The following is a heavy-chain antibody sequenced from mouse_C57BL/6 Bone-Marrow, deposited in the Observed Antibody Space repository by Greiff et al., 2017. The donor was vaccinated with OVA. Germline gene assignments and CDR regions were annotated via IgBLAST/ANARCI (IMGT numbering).Heavy chain of an antibody. Sequence: VQLQQSGAELVRPGTSVKLSCKASGYTFTSYWMHWVKQRPGQGLEWIGVIDPSDSYTNYNQKFKGKATLTVDTSSSTAYMQLSSLTSEDSAVYYCARNYYDYDGFAYWGQGTLVTVSA. V-gene: IGHV1-59*01. CDR3: ARNYYDYDGFAY. J-gene: IGHJ3*01. CDR2: IDPSDSYT. CDR1: GYTFTSYW. D-gene: IGHD2-4*01.